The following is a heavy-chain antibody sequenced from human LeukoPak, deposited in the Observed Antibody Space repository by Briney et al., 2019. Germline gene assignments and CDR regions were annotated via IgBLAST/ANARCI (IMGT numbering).Heavy chain of an antibody. V-gene: IGHV3-23*01. CDR2: ISSNVGNT. J-gene: IGHJ4*01. Sequence: PGGSLRLSCATSGFTFSSHAMSWVRQAPGKGLEWVSVISSNVGNTYYADSVKGRFTISRDNSKNTLYLQMNSLRAEDTAVYYCAKDSGYNWNDVQPDYWGHGTLVTVSS. CDR1: GFTFSSHA. D-gene: IGHD1-1*01. CDR3: AKDSGYNWNDVQPDY.